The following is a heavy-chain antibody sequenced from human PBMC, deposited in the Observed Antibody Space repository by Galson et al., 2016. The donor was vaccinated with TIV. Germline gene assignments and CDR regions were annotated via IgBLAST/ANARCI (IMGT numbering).Heavy chain of an antibody. CDR1: GYNFSNYD. J-gene: IGHJ1*01. CDR2: MNPNSGDT. CDR3: ARVSREGGEHSTDFKH. V-gene: IGHV1-8*02. D-gene: IGHD4-17*01. Sequence: SVKVSCKASGYNFSNYDINWVRQAAGQGLEWMGWMNPNSGDTGYAEKFQGRLAMTSDTSLHTAFMELSGLRSEDAAVYFCARVSREGGEHSTDFKHWGQGTLITVS.